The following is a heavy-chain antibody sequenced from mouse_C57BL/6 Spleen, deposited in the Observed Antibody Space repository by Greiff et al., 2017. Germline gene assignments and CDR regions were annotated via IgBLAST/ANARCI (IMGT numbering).Heavy chain of an antibody. Sequence: QVQLQQPGAELVKPGASVKLSCKASGYTFTSYWMQWVKQRPGQGLEWIGEIDPSDSYTNYNQKFKGKATLTVDTSSSTAYMQLSSLTSEDSAVYYCARADYYSNYSFAYWGQGTLVTVSA. J-gene: IGHJ3*01. CDR3: ARADYYSNYSFAY. CDR1: GYTFTSYW. V-gene: IGHV1-50*01. CDR2: IDPSDSYT. D-gene: IGHD2-5*01.